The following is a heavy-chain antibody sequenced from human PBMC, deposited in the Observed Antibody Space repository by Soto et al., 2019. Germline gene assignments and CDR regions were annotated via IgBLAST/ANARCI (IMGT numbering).Heavy chain of an antibody. D-gene: IGHD3-10*01. CDR3: VKANSLLWFGAPVDY. Sequence: GGSLRLSCSASGFTFSSYAMHWVRQAPGKGLEYVSAISSNGGSTYYADSVKGRFTISRDNSKNTLYLQMSSLRAEDTAVYYCVKANSLLWFGAPVDYWGQGTLVTVSS. V-gene: IGHV3-64D*06. J-gene: IGHJ4*02. CDR1: GFTFSSYA. CDR2: ISSNGGST.